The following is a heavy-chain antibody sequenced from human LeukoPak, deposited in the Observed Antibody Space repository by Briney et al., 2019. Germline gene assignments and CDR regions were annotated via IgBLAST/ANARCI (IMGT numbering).Heavy chain of an antibody. CDR3: ARPRYCSTTSCYAYDY. D-gene: IGHD2-2*01. CDR2: IYYSGST. J-gene: IGHJ4*02. V-gene: IGHV4-39*07. CDR1: GGSISSSSYY. Sequence: SETLSLTCTVSGGSISSSSYYWGWIRQPPGKGLEWIGSIYYSGSTYYNPSLKSRVTISVDTSKNQFSLKLSSVTAADTAVYYCARPRYCSTTSCYAYDYWGQGTLVTVSS.